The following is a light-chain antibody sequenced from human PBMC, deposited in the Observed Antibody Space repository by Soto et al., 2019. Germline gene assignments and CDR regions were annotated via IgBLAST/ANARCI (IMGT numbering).Light chain of an antibody. CDR2: GAS. V-gene: IGKV3-20*01. J-gene: IGKJ1*01. Sequence: EIVLTQSPGTLALSPGEGATLSCRASQSVSKYLAWYQQKPGQAPRLLIYGASSRATGIPDTFSGGGSGTYCTLTISRLEPEDFAVYYCQQYGGSRQTFGQRTKVQIK. CDR3: QQYGGSRQT. CDR1: QSVSKY.